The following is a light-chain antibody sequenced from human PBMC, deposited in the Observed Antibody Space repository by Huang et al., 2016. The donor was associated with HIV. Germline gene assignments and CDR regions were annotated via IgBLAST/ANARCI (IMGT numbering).Light chain of an antibody. CDR2: ATS. V-gene: IGKV1-39*01. J-gene: IGKJ2*01. CDR1: QSISAY. Sequence: DIQMTQSPSSLYASVGGRVTISCRASQSISAYLNWYQHRPGRAPKLLIYATSDLQGGVPSRFSGSRSGTQFTLTISSLQPEDFATYYCQQSYSFPRTFGQGTKLDIK. CDR3: QQSYSFPRT.